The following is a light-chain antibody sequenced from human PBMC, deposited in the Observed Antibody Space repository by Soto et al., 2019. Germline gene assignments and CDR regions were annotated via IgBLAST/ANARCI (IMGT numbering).Light chain of an antibody. V-gene: IGKV3-20*01. CDR1: QSVSSDF. CDR2: GAS. J-gene: IGKJ5*01. CDR3: QQYGDSPIT. Sequence: EIVMTQSPATLSVSPWERATLSCRASQSVSSDFLAWYQRKPGQAPRLLIYGASTRATGIPDRFSGSGSGTDFTLTISRLEPEDFAVYDCQQYGDSPITFGQGTRLEI.